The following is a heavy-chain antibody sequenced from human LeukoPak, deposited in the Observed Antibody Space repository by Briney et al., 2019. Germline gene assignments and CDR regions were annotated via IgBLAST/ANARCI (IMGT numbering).Heavy chain of an antibody. CDR3: AKYRGFGDSYDS. V-gene: IGHV3-23*01. CDR2: IGGSST. J-gene: IGHJ4*02. D-gene: IGHD3-10*01. CDR1: GFPFTIYA. Sequence: GGSLRLSCAASGFPFTIYAMSWVRQAPGKGLEWVSSIGGSSTYYADFVKGRFTISRDTSKNTMELQMNSLRAEDTAIYYCAKYRGFGDSYDSWGQGTLVTVSS.